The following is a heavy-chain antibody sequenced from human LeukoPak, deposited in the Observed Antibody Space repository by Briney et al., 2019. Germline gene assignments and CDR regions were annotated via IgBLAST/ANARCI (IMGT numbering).Heavy chain of an antibody. J-gene: IGHJ4*02. CDR2: INPNSGGT. CDR3: ARDLRWLQSDY. CDR1: GYTFTGYY. Sequence: GASVKVSCKASGYTFTGYYIHWVRQAPGQGLEWMGWINPNSGGTNYAQKFQGRVTMTRDASISTAYMELSGLRSDDTAVYYCARDLRWLQSDYWGQGTLVTVSS. D-gene: IGHD5-24*01. V-gene: IGHV1-2*02.